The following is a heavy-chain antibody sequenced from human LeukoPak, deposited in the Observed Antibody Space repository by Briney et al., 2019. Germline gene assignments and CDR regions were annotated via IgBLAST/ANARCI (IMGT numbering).Heavy chain of an antibody. CDR2: IYYSGST. V-gene: IGHV4-39*07. Sequence: SETLSLTCTVSGGSISSSSYYWGWIRQPPGKGLEWIGSIYYSGSTYYNPSLKSRVTISVDTSKNQFSLKLSSVTAADTAVYYCARVLHCSGGSCYSSVWYFDLWGRGTLVTVSS. CDR3: ARVLHCSGGSCYSSVWYFDL. J-gene: IGHJ2*01. D-gene: IGHD2-15*01. CDR1: GGSISSSSYY.